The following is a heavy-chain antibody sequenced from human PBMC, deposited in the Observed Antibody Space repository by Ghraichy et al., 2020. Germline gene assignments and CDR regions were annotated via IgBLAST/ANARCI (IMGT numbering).Heavy chain of an antibody. CDR2: IWYDGSNK. D-gene: IGHD2-15*01. CDR1: GFTFSSYG. CDR3: ARGYCSGGSCPHDY. J-gene: IGHJ4*02. V-gene: IGHV3-33*01. Sequence: GGSLRLSCAASGFTFSSYGMHWVHQAPGKGLEWVAVIWYDGSNKYYADSVKGRFTISRDNSKNTLYLQMNSLRAEDTAVYYCARGYCSGGSCPHDYWGQGTLVTVSS.